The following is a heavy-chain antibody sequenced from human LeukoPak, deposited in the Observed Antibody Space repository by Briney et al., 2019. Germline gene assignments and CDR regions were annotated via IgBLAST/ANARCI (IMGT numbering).Heavy chain of an antibody. J-gene: IGHJ3*02. CDR2: IYSGGST. V-gene: IGHV3-53*04. Sequence: GGSLRLSCAASGFTVSSNYMSWVRQAPGKGLEWVSVIYSGGSTYYADSVKGRFTISRHNSKNTLYLQMNSLRAEDTAVYYCAREGDYYDSSGADAFDIWGQGTMVTVSS. CDR1: GFTVSSNY. CDR3: AREGDYYDSSGADAFDI. D-gene: IGHD3-22*01.